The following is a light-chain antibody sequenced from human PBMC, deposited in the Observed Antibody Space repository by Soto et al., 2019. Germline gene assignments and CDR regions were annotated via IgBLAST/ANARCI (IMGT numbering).Light chain of an antibody. CDR3: SSYTSSSTTYV. CDR1: SSDVGGYNY. J-gene: IGLJ1*01. CDR2: DVT. Sequence: VLTQPASVSGSPGQSITISCTGTSSDVGGYNYVSWYQQHPVKAPKLMIYDVTNRPSGVSDRFSGSKSGNTASLTISGLQAEDEADYYCSSYTSSSTTYVFGTGTKVTV. V-gene: IGLV2-14*01.